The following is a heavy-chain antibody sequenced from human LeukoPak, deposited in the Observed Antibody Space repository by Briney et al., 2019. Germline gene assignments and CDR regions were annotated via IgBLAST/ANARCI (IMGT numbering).Heavy chain of an antibody. CDR2: INPNSGGT. D-gene: IGHD3-22*01. J-gene: IGHJ4*02. V-gene: IGHV1-2*02. CDR3: ARWTYYDSSGYYLFDY. Sequence: ASVKVSCKASGYTFTGYYMHWVRQAPGQGLEWMGWINPNSGGTNYAQKFQGRVTMTRDTSISTAYKELSRLRSDDTAVYYCARWTYYDSSGYYLFDYWGQGTLVTVSS. CDR1: GYTFTGYY.